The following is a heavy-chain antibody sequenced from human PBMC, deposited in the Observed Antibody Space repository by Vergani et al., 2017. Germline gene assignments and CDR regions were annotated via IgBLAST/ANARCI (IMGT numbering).Heavy chain of an antibody. CDR2: ISSSSSYI. Sequence: EVQLVESGGGLVKPGGSLRLSCAASGFTFSSYSMNWVRQAPGKGLEWVSSISSSSSYIYYADSVKGRFTISRDNAKNSLYLQMNSLRAEDTAVYYCARWASDIVVLPDYWGQGTLVTVSS. CDR1: GFTFSSYS. V-gene: IGHV3-21*01. D-gene: IGHD2-2*01. CDR3: ARWASDIVVLPDY. J-gene: IGHJ4*02.